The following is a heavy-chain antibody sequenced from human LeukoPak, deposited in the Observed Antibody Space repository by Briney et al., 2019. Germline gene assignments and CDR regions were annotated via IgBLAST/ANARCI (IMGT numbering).Heavy chain of an antibody. Sequence: GESLKISCKGSGYSFTGYWIGWVRQMPGKGLEWMGIIYPGDSDTRYSPSFQGQVTISADKSINTAYLQWSSLKASDTAIYYCARRFGWEYSISSGRHLDYWGQGTLVTVSS. CDR2: IYPGDSDT. D-gene: IGHD6-6*01. CDR1: GYSFTGYW. J-gene: IGHJ4*02. CDR3: ARRFGWEYSISSGRHLDY. V-gene: IGHV5-51*01.